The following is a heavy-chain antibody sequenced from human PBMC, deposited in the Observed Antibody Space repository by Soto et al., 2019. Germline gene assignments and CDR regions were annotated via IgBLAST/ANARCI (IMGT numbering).Heavy chain of an antibody. D-gene: IGHD3-3*01. V-gene: IGHV4-59*01. CDR2: IYYSGST. CDR1: GGSISSYY. CDR3: ARGDDFWSGYYGVFDY. J-gene: IGHJ4*02. Sequence: PSQTLSLTCTVSGGSISSYYWSWIRQPPGEGLEWIWYIYYSGSTNYNPSLKSRVTISVETSKNQFSLKLSSVTAADTAVYYCARGDDFWSGYYGVFDYGGQGTLVTVSS.